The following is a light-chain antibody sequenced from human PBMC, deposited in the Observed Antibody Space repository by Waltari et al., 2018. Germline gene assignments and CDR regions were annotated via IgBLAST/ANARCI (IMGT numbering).Light chain of an antibody. Sequence: QSALTQPASVYGSPGQSITISCTGTSSDVGGYNYVSWYHKHTGKAPKLRIYDVSNRPSGVSNRFSGSKSGNTASRTISGLQAEDEADYYCSSYTSSSTLWVFGGGTKLTVL. CDR2: DVS. J-gene: IGLJ3*02. CDR1: SSDVGGYNY. CDR3: SSYTSSSTLWV. V-gene: IGLV2-14*03.